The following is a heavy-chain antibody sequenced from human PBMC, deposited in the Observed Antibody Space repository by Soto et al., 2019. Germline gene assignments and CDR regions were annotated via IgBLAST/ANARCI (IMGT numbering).Heavy chain of an antibody. V-gene: IGHV1-2*04. Sequence: ASVKVSCKASGYTFTGCYMHWVRQAPGQVLEWMGWINPNSGGTNYAQKFQGWVTMTRDTSISTAYMELSRLRSDDTAVYYCARGREPIYYDSSGYSNHFDYWGQGTLVTVSS. D-gene: IGHD3-22*01. J-gene: IGHJ4*02. CDR3: ARGREPIYYDSSGYSNHFDY. CDR2: INPNSGGT. CDR1: GYTFTGCY.